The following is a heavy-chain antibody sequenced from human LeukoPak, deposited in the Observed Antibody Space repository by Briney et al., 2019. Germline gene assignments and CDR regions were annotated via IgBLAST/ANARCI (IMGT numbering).Heavy chain of an antibody. J-gene: IGHJ4*02. CDR1: GFTFSTYR. Sequence: AGGSLRLSCAVSGFTFSTYRMNWVRQAPGKGLEWVSSISGSGASIFDADSVKGRFIISRDNAKNSLYLQMNSLRAEDTAVYYCAASKSETYYDVLDYWGQGTLVTVSS. CDR2: ISGSGASI. CDR3: AASKSETYYDVLDY. D-gene: IGHD1-26*01. V-gene: IGHV3-21*01.